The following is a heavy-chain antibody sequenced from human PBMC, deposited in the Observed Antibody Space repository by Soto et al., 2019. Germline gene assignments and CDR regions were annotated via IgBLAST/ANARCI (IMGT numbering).Heavy chain of an antibody. D-gene: IGHD6-19*01. CDR1: GFTFSSYA. J-gene: IGHJ4*02. V-gene: IGHV3-30-3*01. CDR3: ARDQGVAGGWSRLEGSRFGDFDY. CDR2: ISYDGSNK. Sequence: QVQLVESGGGVVQPGRSLRLSCAASGFTFSSYAMHWVRQAPGKGLEWVAVISYDGSNKYYADSVKGRFTISRDNSKNTLYLQMNGLRAEDTAVYYCARDQGVAGGWSRLEGSRFGDFDYWGQGTLVTVSS.